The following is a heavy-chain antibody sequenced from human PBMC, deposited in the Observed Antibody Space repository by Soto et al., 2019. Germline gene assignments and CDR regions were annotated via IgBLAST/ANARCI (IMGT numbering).Heavy chain of an antibody. J-gene: IGHJ4*02. CDR2: IWYDGSNK. D-gene: IGHD2-21*02. CDR1: GFTFSSYG. CDR3: ARDDGGNSDFDY. Sequence: GGSLRLSCAASGFTFSSYGMHWVRQAPGKGLEWVAVIWYDGSNKYYADSVKGRFTISRDNSKNTLYLQINSLRAEDTAVYYCARDDGGNSDFDYWGQGTLVTVSS. V-gene: IGHV3-33*01.